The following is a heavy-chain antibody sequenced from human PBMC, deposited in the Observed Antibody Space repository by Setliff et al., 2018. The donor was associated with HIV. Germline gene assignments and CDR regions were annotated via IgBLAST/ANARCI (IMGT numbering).Heavy chain of an antibody. J-gene: IGHJ4*02. V-gene: IGHV4-39*01. CDR2: IYYSGST. D-gene: IGHD6-13*01. Sequence: SSETLSLTCTVSGGSISSSSYYWGWIRQPPGKGLEWIGSIYYSGSTYYNPSLKSRVTISVDTSKNQFSLKLSSVTAADTAVYYCARPWIAAAGEDYWGQGTLVTVSS. CDR3: ARPWIAAAGEDY. CDR1: GGSISSSSYY.